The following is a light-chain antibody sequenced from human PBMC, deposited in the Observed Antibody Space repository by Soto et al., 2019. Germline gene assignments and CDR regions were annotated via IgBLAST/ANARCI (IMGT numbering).Light chain of an antibody. Sequence: QSALTQPASVSGSPGQSITISCTGTSSDVGGYNYVSWYQQHPGKAPKLMIYDVSNRPSGVSNRFSGSKSGNTASLTISGLQAEDEADYYCSAYTSSSLEGFGTGTKVTVL. CDR3: SAYTSSSLEG. J-gene: IGLJ1*01. CDR2: DVS. CDR1: SSDVGGYNY. V-gene: IGLV2-14*01.